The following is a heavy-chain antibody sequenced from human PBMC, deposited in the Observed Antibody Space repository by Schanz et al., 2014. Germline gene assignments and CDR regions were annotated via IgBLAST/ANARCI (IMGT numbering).Heavy chain of an antibody. CDR2: ISWNSGNI. CDR1: GFTFDDHA. D-gene: IGHD2-21*01. V-gene: IGHV3-9*01. CDR3: AKGQLLSYYFDY. Sequence: EVQLVESGGGSVQPGRSLRLSCAASGFTFDDHAMHWVRQVPGKGLEWVSGISWNSGNIAYADSVKGRFTISRDNAKNSLYLQMNSLRAEDTAVYYCAKGQLLSYYFDYWGQGTLVTVSS. J-gene: IGHJ4*02.